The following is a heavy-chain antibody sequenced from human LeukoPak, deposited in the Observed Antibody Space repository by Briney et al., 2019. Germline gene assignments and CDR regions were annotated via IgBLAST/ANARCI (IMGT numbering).Heavy chain of an antibody. J-gene: IGHJ5*02. CDR2: IYSGGST. CDR3: ARNWFDP. Sequence: GGTLRLSCAASGFTVSSDYMSWVRQAPGKGLEWVSVIYSGGSTYYADSVKGRFTISRDKSKNTVYLPMNSLRFEDTAMYSCARNWFDPWGQGTLVTVSS. CDR1: GFTVSSDY. V-gene: IGHV3-53*05.